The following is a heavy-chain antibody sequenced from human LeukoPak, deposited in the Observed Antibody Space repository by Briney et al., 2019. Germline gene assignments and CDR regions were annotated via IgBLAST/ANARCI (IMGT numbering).Heavy chain of an antibody. CDR3: ARVRGGGYSYGYWYFDY. J-gene: IGHJ4*02. D-gene: IGHD5-18*01. Sequence: SETLSLTCAVSGYSISSGYYWGWIRQPPGKGLEWIGSIYHSGSTYYNPSLKSRVTISVDTSKNQLSLKLSYVTAADTAVYYCARVRGGGYSYGYWYFDYWGQGTLVTVSS. CDR2: IYHSGST. CDR1: GYSISSGYY. V-gene: IGHV4-38-2*01.